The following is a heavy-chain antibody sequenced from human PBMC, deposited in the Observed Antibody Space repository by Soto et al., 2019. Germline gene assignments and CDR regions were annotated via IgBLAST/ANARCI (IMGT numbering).Heavy chain of an antibody. V-gene: IGHV4-59*12. CDR1: GGSLNPYY. Sequence: PSETLSLTCTVSGGSLNPYYWSWIRQPPGKGLEWIAYIYYSGTTEYNPSLKSRVTISVDMSKNQVSLHLRSVTAADTAVYYCAKADFGDDNWFDPWGQGTLVTVSS. CDR3: AKADFGDDNWFDP. CDR2: IYYSGTT. J-gene: IGHJ5*02. D-gene: IGHD4-17*01.